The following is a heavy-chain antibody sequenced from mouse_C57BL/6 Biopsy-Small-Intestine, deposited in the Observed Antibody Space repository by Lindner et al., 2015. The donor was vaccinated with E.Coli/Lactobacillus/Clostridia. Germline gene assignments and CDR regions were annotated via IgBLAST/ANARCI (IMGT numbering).Heavy chain of an antibody. CDR2: INVGNDNT. CDR3: ARDENSYSSSWYWFDP. CDR1: GYTFTRYA. Sequence: SVKVSCKASGYTFTRYAIHWVRQAPGQRLEWMGWINVGNDNTKYSQKFQGRVTITRDTSSSTAYMELRSLRSDDTAVYYCARDENSYSSSWYWFDPWGQGTLVTVSS. D-gene: IGHD6-1*01. J-gene: IGHJ4*01. V-gene: IGHV1-66*01.